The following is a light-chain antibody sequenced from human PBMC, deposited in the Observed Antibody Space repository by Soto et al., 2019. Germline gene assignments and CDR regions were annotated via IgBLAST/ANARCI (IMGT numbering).Light chain of an antibody. Sequence: IVMTQSPATLSLSPGERATLSCRASQSISSNLAWYQQKPGQAPRLLIYGASTRATGIPARFSGSGSGTEFTLTISSLQSEDFAVYYCQQYKNWLTWTFGQGTKVDIK. CDR3: QQYKNWLTWT. J-gene: IGKJ1*01. CDR1: QSISSN. CDR2: GAS. V-gene: IGKV3-15*01.